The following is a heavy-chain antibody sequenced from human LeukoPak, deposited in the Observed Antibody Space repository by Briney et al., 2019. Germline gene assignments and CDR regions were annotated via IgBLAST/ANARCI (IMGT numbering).Heavy chain of an antibody. D-gene: IGHD6-13*01. Sequence: GGSLRLSCEAPGFPFSSYVMSWVRQAPGKGLEWIAYINHNAEMIFYPDFVRGRFTISRDNAKNSLYLQMNALRDEDTAVYYCAKDSYSKGDFWGQGVLVTVSS. V-gene: IGHV3-48*02. CDR2: INHNAEMI. CDR1: GFPFSSYV. CDR3: AKDSYSKGDF. J-gene: IGHJ4*02.